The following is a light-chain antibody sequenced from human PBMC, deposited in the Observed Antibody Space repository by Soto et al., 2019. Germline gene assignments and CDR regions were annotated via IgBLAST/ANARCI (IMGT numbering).Light chain of an antibody. CDR2: AAS. CDR1: RFVSNYY. CDR3: QHYADSPPVFT. J-gene: IGKJ3*01. Sequence: DIVLTQSPGTLSLSPGDRATLSCRTSRFVSNYYVAWYQQRPGQAPRLLIYAASSRATDVPDRFSGRGSGTDFTLTISRLEPEDFAVYYCQHYADSPPVFTFGPGTKVEI. V-gene: IGKV3-20*01.